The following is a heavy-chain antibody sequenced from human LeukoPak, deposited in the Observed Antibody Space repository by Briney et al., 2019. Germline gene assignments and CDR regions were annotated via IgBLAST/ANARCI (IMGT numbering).Heavy chain of an antibody. V-gene: IGHV3-15*01. CDR3: TTDRGSGWVRG. J-gene: IGHJ4*02. D-gene: IGHD6-19*01. CDR1: GFTFSNAW. CDR2: IKSKTDGGTT. Sequence: GGSLRLSCAASGFTFSNAWMSWVRQAPGKGLEWVGRIKSKTDGGTTDYAAPVKGGFTISRDDTKNTLYLQMNSLKTEDTAVYYCTTDRGSGWVRGWGQGTLVTVSS.